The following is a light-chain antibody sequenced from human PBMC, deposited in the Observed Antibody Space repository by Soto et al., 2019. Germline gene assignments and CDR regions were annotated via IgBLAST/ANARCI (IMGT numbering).Light chain of an antibody. CDR1: SSDVGSYNL. Sequence: QSALTQPASVSGSPGQSITISCTGTSSDVGSYNLVAWYQQHPSKAPKLMIYEGSKRPSGVSNRFSGSKSGNTASLTISGLQADDEADYYCCSYAGSSTWVFGGGTKVTVL. V-gene: IGLV2-23*01. CDR2: EGS. CDR3: CSYAGSSTWV. J-gene: IGLJ3*02.